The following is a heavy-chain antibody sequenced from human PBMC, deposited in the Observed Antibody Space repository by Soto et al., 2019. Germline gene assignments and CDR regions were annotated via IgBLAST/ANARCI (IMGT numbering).Heavy chain of an antibody. V-gene: IGHV3-21*01. D-gene: IGHD2-21*01. J-gene: IGHJ6*02. CDR3: ARDRAYDAHDYYYNAMDV. CDR2: IRGFSPYT. CDR1: GFTFRTYT. Sequence: GRSLRLSCVASGFTFRTYTINWVRQAPGKGLEWVSGIRGFSPYTFYAESVKGRFTISRDNAKNSLYLQMNSPGVEDTAVYYCARDRAYDAHDYYYNAMDVWGQGTTVTVSS.